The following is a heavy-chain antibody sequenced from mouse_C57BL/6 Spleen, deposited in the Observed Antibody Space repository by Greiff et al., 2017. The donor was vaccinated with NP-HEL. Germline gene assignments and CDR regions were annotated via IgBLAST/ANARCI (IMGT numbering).Heavy chain of an antibody. CDR1: GYTFTSYW. CDR3: ARGGMVTSWFAY. Sequence: QVQLQQPGAELVRPGSSVKLSCKASGYTFTSYWMDWVKQRPGQGLEWIGNIYPSDSETHYNQKFKDKATLTVDKSSSTAYMQLSSLTSEDSAVYYCARGGMVTSWFAYWGQGTLVTVSA. V-gene: IGHV1-61*01. D-gene: IGHD2-3*01. CDR2: IYPSDSET. J-gene: IGHJ3*01.